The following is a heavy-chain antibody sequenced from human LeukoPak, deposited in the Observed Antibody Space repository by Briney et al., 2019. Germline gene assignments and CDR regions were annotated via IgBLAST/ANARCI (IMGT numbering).Heavy chain of an antibody. Sequence: ASVKVSCKASGCTFTSYGISWVRQAPGQGLEWMGWISAYNGNTNYAQKLQGRVTMTTDTSTSTAYMELRSLRSDDTAVYYCARAGSSSWPSDFDYWGQGTLVTVSS. J-gene: IGHJ4*02. CDR1: GCTFTSYG. V-gene: IGHV1-18*01. CDR3: ARAGSSSWPSDFDY. D-gene: IGHD6-13*01. CDR2: ISAYNGNT.